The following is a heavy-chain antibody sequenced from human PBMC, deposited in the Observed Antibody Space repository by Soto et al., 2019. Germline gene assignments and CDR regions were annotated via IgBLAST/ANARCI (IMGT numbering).Heavy chain of an antibody. V-gene: IGHV4-4*02. CDR1: GGSISTTHW. J-gene: IGHJ3*02. CDR3: ARALILTGYYIHDAFDI. CDR2: IYHSGST. D-gene: IGHD3-9*01. Sequence: PSETLSLTCAVSGGSISTTHWWTWVRQPPGKGLEWIGEIYHSGSTNYNPSLKSRVTISVDRSRNQFSLKLSSVTAADTAVYYCARALILTGYYIHDAFDIWGQGTMVTVSS.